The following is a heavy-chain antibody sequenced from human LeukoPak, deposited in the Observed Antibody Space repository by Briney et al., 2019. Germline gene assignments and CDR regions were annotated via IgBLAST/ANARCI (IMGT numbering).Heavy chain of an antibody. Sequence: GASVKVSFKASAYTFTFYYMHWERQPPAQGLEWMGLTNPNSSGTNYSHKVQVRVTITRDTSISTAYMELSRLRYDDTAVYYCARALDSGSYFGFYFDYWGQGTLVTVSS. CDR2: TNPNSSGT. CDR1: AYTFTFYY. D-gene: IGHD1-26*01. CDR3: ARALDSGSYFGFYFDY. V-gene: IGHV1-2*02. J-gene: IGHJ4*02.